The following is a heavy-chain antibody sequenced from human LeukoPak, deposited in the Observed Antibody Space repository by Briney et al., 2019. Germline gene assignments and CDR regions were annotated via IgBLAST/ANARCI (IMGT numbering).Heavy chain of an antibody. J-gene: IGHJ4*02. CDR1: GFAFSSYA. V-gene: IGHV3-64D*06. D-gene: IGHD6-13*01. CDR3: KSSPTSRIDS. CDR2: ITSSGGST. Sequence: GGSLRLSCSASGFAFSSYAMHWVRQAPGKGLEYVSAITSSGGSTYHTDSVKGRFTISRDNSKNTLYLQMSSLRPEDTAIYYCKSSPTSRIDSWGQGTLVIVSS.